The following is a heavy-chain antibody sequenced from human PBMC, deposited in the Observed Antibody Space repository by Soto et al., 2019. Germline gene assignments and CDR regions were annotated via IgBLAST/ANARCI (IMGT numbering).Heavy chain of an antibody. D-gene: IGHD3-10*01. J-gene: IGHJ6*01. CDR2: INPNSGGT. V-gene: IGHV1-2*04. CDR3: ARDLGIDGSGSYRDVLDF. Sequence: ASGKASCKAAGYNLTGYHMHWVRQSPVQGLEWMGWINPNSGGTNYAQKFQGWVTMTRDTSISTAYMELSRLRSDDTAVYYCARDLGIDGSGSYRDVLDFCGQGTTVPVSS. CDR1: GYNLTGYH.